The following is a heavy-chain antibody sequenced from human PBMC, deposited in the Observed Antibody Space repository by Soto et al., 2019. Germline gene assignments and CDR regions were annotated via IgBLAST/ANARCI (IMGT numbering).Heavy chain of an antibody. Sequence: SETLSLTCAVSGYSINSGYYWGWIRQPPGKGLEWIGSIYHSGSTYYNPSLKSRVTISVDTSKNQFSLKLSSVTAADTAVYYCARLNGWLDYWGQGTLVTVSS. D-gene: IGHD6-19*01. CDR3: ARLNGWLDY. J-gene: IGHJ4*02. V-gene: IGHV4-38-2*01. CDR1: GYSINSGYY. CDR2: IYHSGST.